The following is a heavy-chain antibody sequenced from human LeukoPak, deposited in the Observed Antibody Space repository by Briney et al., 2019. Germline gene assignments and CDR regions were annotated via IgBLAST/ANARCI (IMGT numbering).Heavy chain of an antibody. D-gene: IGHD2-2*01. V-gene: IGHV3-74*01. J-gene: IGHJ5*02. Sequence: PGGSLRLSCAVSGLTFSSYWMHWVRQAPGKGLVWVSRINTDGSSTNYADSVKGRFTISRDNAKNTLYLQMNSLRAEDTAVYYCARGGYCSSTSCFLIDPWGQGILVTVSS. CDR1: GLTFSSYW. CDR2: INTDGSST. CDR3: ARGGYCSSTSCFLIDP.